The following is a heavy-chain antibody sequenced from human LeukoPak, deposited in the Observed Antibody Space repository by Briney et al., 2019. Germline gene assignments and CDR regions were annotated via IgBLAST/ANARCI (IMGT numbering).Heavy chain of an antibody. CDR2: ISSSSSYI. CDR3: ARDGSPNEYGDYARF. Sequence: PGGSLRLSCAASGFTFSSYSMNWVRQAPGTGLEWVSSISSSSSYIYYADSVKGRFTISRDNAKNSLYPQMNSLRAEDTAVYYCARDGSPNEYGDYARFWGQGILVTVSS. CDR1: GFTFSSYS. D-gene: IGHD4-17*01. V-gene: IGHV3-21*01. J-gene: IGHJ4*02.